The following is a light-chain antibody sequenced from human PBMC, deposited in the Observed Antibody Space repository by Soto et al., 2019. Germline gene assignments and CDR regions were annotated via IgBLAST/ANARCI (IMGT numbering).Light chain of an antibody. CDR1: QSVDID. CDR2: GAS. Sequence: EIVLTQSPGTLSVSPGERVTLYCRASQSVDIDLAWYQQKPGQAPRLLIYGASTRATDMPGRFRGSGAGAEFTLTISSLQSEDSAVYYCQQYRGWPRTFGQGTKVEIK. CDR3: QQYRGWPRT. J-gene: IGKJ1*01. V-gene: IGKV3D-15*01.